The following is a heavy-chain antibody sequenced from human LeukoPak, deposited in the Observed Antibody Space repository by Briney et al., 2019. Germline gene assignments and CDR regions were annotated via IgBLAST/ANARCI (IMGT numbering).Heavy chain of an antibody. CDR1: GFTFSSSW. CDR3: ARGHGWFDP. Sequence: GGPLRLSCAASGFTFSSSWIHWVRQAPGKGLVWVSSISSSSSYIYYADSVKGRFTISRDNAKNSLYLQMNSLRAEDTAVYYCARGHGWFDPWGQGSLVTVSS. J-gene: IGHJ5*02. V-gene: IGHV3-21*01. CDR2: ISSSSSYI.